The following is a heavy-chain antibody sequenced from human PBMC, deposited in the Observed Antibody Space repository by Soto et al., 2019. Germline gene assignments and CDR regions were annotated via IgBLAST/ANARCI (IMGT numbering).Heavy chain of an antibody. CDR2: ISGSGAKT. Sequence: GGSLRLSCAASGFTFSSHAVSWVRQAPGKGLEWVSAISGSGAKTYYADVVKGRFTISRDNSKNTLFLEMNSLRAEDTAVYYCARDRPSRYSGSYYYYYGMDVWGHGTTVTVPS. V-gene: IGHV3-23*01. D-gene: IGHD1-26*01. CDR3: ARDRPSRYSGSYYYYYGMDV. J-gene: IGHJ6*02. CDR1: GFTFSSHA.